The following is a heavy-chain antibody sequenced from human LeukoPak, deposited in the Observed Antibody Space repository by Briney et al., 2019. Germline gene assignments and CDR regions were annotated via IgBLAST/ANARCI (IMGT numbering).Heavy chain of an antibody. D-gene: IGHD1-1*01. CDR1: GGTFSSYA. V-gene: IGHV1-69*05. J-gene: IGHJ6*03. CDR3: ARGRPLDYYYYYMDV. Sequence: SVKDSCKASGGTFSSYAISWVRQAPGQGLEWMGGIIPIFGTANYAQKFQGRVTITTDESTSTAYMELSSLRSEDTAVYYCARGRPLDYYYYYMDVWGKGTTVTVSS. CDR2: IIPIFGTA.